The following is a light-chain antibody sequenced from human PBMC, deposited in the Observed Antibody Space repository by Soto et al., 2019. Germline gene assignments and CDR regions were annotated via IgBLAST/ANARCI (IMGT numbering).Light chain of an antibody. Sequence: QSVLTQPASVSGSPGQSITISCTGTSSDVGGYNYVSWYQQHPGKAPKLMIYDVSNRPSGVSNRFSGSKSGNTASLTISGLQAEDEADSYCSANNSSSPYDFRTGTNVPVL. CDR2: DVS. CDR1: SSDVGGYNY. J-gene: IGLJ1*01. V-gene: IGLV2-14*01. CDR3: SANNSSSPYD.